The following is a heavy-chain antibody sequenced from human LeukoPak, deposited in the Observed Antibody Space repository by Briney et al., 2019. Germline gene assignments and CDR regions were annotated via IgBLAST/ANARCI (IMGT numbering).Heavy chain of an antibody. CDR3: ARVGHIAVAGTYNWFDP. J-gene: IGHJ5*02. CDR2: IYTSGST. V-gene: IGHV4-4*07. D-gene: IGHD6-19*01. Sequence: SETLSLTCTVSGGSISSYYWSWIRQPAGKGLEWIGRIYTSGSTNYNPSLRSRVTMSVDTSKNQFSLKLSSVTAADTAVYYCARVGHIAVAGTYNWFDPWGQGTLVTVSS. CDR1: GGSISSYY.